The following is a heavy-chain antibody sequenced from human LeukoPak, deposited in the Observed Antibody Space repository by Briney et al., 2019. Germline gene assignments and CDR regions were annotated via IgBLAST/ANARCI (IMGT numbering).Heavy chain of an antibody. V-gene: IGHV3-21*01. CDR3: ARESTEDRPGS. CDR2: ISSSSSYI. Sequence: GGSLRLSCAASGFTFSSYSMNWVRQAPGKGLEWVSSISSSSSYIYYADSVKGRFTISRDDAKNSLFLQMNSLRAEDTAVYYCARESTEDRPGSWGQGTLVTVSS. D-gene: IGHD5/OR15-5a*01. CDR1: GFTFSSYS. J-gene: IGHJ5*02.